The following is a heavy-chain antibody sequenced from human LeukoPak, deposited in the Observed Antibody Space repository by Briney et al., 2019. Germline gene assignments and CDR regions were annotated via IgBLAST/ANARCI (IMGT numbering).Heavy chain of an antibody. CDR1: GYTFTSDD. CDR3: ARASKTWMVTAIKDYYFDY. D-gene: IGHD2-21*02. Sequence: ASVKVSCKASGYTFTSDDINWVRQATGQGLEWMGWVNPNSGNTGYAQNFQGRVTMTTNTSITTAYMELSSLRSEDTAVYYCARASKTWMVTAIKDYYFDYWGLGTLVTVAS. V-gene: IGHV1-8*01. CDR2: VNPNSGNT. J-gene: IGHJ4*02.